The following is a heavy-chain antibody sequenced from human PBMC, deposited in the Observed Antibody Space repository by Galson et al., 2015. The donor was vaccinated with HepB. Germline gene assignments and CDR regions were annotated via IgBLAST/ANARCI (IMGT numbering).Heavy chain of an antibody. V-gene: IGHV2-5*02. CDR3: AHRGEWELPFDF. Sequence: PALVTPTQTLTLTCTFSGFSLSTRGVGVGWVRQPPGKALEWLALLIWDYEKRYRPSLESRLTISKDTSKNQVVLTLTNVDPVDTATYFCAHRGEWELPFDFWGQGTLVTVSS. CDR2: LIWDYEK. CDR1: GFSLSTRGVG. D-gene: IGHD3-16*01. J-gene: IGHJ4*02.